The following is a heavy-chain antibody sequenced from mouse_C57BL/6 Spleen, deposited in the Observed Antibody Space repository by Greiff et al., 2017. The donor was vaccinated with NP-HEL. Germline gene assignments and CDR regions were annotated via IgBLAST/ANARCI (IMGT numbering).Heavy chain of an antibody. V-gene: IGHV1-62-2*01. CDR3: ARHGAGDYYDYDVGDFDY. D-gene: IGHD2-4*01. CDR1: GYTFTEYT. Sequence: VQLQQSGAELVKPGASVKLSCKASGYTFTEYTIHWVKQRSGQGLEWIGWFYPGSGSIKYNEKFKDKATLTADKSSSTVYMELSRLTSEDSAVYFCARHGAGDYYDYDVGDFDYWGQGTTLTVSS. CDR2: FYPGSGSI. J-gene: IGHJ2*01.